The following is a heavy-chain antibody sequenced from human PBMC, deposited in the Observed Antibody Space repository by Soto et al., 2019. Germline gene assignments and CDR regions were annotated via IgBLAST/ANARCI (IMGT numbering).Heavy chain of an antibody. V-gene: IGHV1-3*01. J-gene: IGHJ4*02. CDR2: INAGNGNT. Sequence: ASVKVSCKASGYTFTSYAMHWVRQAPGQRLEWMGWINAGNGNTKYSQKFQGRVTITRDTSASTDYMELSSLRSEDTAVYYCARDRSGYSSSIDYCGQVNLVTVSS. D-gene: IGHD2-2*01. CDR1: GYTFTSYA. CDR3: ARDRSGYSSSIDY.